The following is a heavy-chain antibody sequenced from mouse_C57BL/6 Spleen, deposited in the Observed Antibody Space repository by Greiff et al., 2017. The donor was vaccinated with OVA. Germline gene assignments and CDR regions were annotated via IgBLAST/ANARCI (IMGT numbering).Heavy chain of an antibody. CDR1: GFTFTDYY. Sequence: EVMLVESGGGLVQPGGSLSLSCAASGFTFTDYYMSWVRQPPGKALEWLGFIRNKANGYTTEYSASVKGRFTISRDNSQSILYLQMNALRAEDSATYYCARVIRGYFDYWGQGTTLTVSS. CDR2: IRNKANGYTT. D-gene: IGHD1-1*01. CDR3: ARVIRGYFDY. J-gene: IGHJ2*01. V-gene: IGHV7-3*01.